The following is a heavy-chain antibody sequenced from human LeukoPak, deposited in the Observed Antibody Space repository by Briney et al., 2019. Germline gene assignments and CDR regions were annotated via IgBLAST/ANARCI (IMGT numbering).Heavy chain of an antibody. D-gene: IGHD2-2*01. V-gene: IGHV4-38-2*02. CDR2: IYHSGST. CDR3: ASSTSRGRWFDP. CDR1: GYSISSGYY. Sequence: SETLSLTCTVSGYSISSGYYWGWIRQPPGKGLEWIGSIYHSGSTYYNPSLKSRVTISVDTSKNQFSLKLSSVTAADTAVYYCASSTSRGRWFDPWGQGTLVTVSS. J-gene: IGHJ5*02.